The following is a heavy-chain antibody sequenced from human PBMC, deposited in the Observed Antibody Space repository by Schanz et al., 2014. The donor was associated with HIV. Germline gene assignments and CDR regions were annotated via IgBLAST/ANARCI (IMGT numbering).Heavy chain of an antibody. CDR3: ARSPSYGMDV. CDR2: ISSSSSVR. Sequence: EVQLVESGGGLVQPGGSLSLSCAASGFSFSMYSMNWVRQAPGKGLEWVSKISSSSSVRHYADSVKGRFTVSRDNAKNSLSLQMNSLRAEDTAVYYCARSPSYGMDVWGQGTTVTVSS. J-gene: IGHJ6*02. V-gene: IGHV3-48*01. CDR1: GFSFSMYS.